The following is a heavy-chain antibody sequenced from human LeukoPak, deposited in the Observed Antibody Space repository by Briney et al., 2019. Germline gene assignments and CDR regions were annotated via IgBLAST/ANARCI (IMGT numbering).Heavy chain of an antibody. CDR3: ARPGTYCSGGSCYPTKRYYSDY. J-gene: IGHJ4*02. CDR2: IYPGDSDT. D-gene: IGHD2-15*01. CDR1: GYSFTSYW. Sequence: GESLKISCKGSGYSFTSYWIVWVRQMPGKGLEWMGIIYPGDSDTRYSPSFPGQVTTSADKSISTASLQWSSLKASDTAMYYCARPGTYCSGGSCYPTKRYYSDYWGQGTLVTVSS. V-gene: IGHV5-51*01.